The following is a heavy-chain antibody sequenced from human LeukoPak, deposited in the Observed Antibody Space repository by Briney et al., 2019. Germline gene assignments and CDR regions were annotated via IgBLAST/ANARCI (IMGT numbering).Heavy chain of an antibody. CDR2: IYPGDSDT. Sequence: GEALKISCKGSGYSFTSYWIGWGRQLPGKGLEWRGIIYPGDSDTRYSPSFQGQVTISADKSISTAYLQWSSLKASDTAMYYCASRAAGAYYYCGMDVWGQGSTVTVSS. J-gene: IGHJ6*02. V-gene: IGHV5-51*01. D-gene: IGHD6-13*01. CDR3: ASRAAGAYYYCGMDV. CDR1: GYSFTSYW.